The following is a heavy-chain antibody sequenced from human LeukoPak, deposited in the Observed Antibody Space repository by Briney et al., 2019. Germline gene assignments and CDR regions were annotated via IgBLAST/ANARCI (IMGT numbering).Heavy chain of an antibody. CDR3: ARDRQSIESRRGGYCSGGSCYSSYYYYYMDV. D-gene: IGHD2-15*01. CDR2: INPNSGGT. V-gene: IGHV1-2*02. CDR1: GYTFTSYG. J-gene: IGHJ6*03. Sequence: ASVKVSCKASGYTFTSYGISWVRQAPGQGLEWMGWINPNSGGTNYAQKFQGRVTMTRDTSISTAYMELSRLRSDDMAVYYCARDRQSIESRRGGYCSGGSCYSSYYYYYMDVWGKGTTVTVSS.